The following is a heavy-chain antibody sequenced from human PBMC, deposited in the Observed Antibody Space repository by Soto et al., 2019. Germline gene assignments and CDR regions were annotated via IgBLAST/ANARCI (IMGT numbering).Heavy chain of an antibody. V-gene: IGHV4-39*07. D-gene: IGHD2-2*01. CDR1: GGSTSSSSFH. J-gene: IGHJ3*02. CDR3: AIGTSHRAFDI. CDR2: IYYSGGT. Sequence: SETLSPTCTVSGGSTSSSSFHWGWIRQPPGKGLEWIGSIYYSGGTYYSPSLKSRVTISVDTSKNQFSLKLSSVTAADTAVYYCAIGTSHRAFDIWGQGPMVTVSS.